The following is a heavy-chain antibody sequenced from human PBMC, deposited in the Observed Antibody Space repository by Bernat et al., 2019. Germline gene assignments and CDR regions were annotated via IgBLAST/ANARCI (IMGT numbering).Heavy chain of an antibody. V-gene: IGHV3-23*01. D-gene: IGHD2-2*03. CDR2: ISGSGGST. Sequence: EVQLLESGGGLVQPGGSLRLSCAASGFTFSSYAMSWVRQAPGKGLEWVSAISGSGGSTYYADSEKGRFTISRDNSKNTLYLQMNSLRAEDTAVYYCAKLDIVVVPAAMDAFDIWGQGTMVTVSS. J-gene: IGHJ3*02. CDR1: GFTFSSYA. CDR3: AKLDIVVVPAAMDAFDI.